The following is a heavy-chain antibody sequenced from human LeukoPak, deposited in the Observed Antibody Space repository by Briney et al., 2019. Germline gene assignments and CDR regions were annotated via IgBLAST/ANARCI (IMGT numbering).Heavy chain of an antibody. CDR3: AGGNTYSGTIVDY. D-gene: IGHD1-26*01. V-gene: IGHV4-39*07. J-gene: IGHJ4*02. Sequence: SETLSLTCTVSGGSISSSSYYWGWIRQPPGKGLEWIGSIYYSGSTYYNPSLKSRVTISVDTSKNQFSLKLSSVTAADTAVYYCAGGNTYSGTIVDYWGQGTLVTVSS. CDR2: IYYSGST. CDR1: GGSISSSSYY.